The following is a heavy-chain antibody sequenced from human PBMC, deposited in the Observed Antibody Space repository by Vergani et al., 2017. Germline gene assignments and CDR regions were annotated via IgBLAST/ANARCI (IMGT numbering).Heavy chain of an antibody. CDR1: GYSFTNYW. Sequence: EVQLVQSGAEVKKPGEPLKISCQISGYSFTNYWIGWVRQMPGKGLEWMGIIHPADSDTRYSPSFQGQVTISVDKSISTAYLQRSSLRASDSAMYYCARRYERDISGSKYFDDWGQGTLVTVSS. D-gene: IGHD1-26*01. J-gene: IGHJ4*02. V-gene: IGHV5-51*01. CDR2: IHPADSDT. CDR3: ARRYERDISGSKYFDD.